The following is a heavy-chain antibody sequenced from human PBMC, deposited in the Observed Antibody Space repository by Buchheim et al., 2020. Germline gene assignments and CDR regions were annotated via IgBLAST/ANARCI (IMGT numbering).Heavy chain of an antibody. V-gene: IGHV3-7*01. J-gene: IGHJ6*02. CDR2: IKQDGSEK. CDR3: ARDRWAAAAGIYYYCGMDV. Sequence: EVQLVESGGGLVQPGGSLRLSCEASGFTFSSYWMNWVRQAPGKGLEWVANIKQDGSEKHYVDSVKGRFTISRDNAKNSLHLQMNSLRAEDTAVYYCARDRWAAAAGIYYYCGMDVWGQGTT. CDR1: GFTFSSYW. D-gene: IGHD6-13*01.